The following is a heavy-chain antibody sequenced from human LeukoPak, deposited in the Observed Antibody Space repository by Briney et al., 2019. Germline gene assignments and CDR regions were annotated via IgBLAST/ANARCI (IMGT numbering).Heavy chain of an antibody. CDR1: GGSFSGYY. CDR3: ARGLGNPDY. V-gene: IGHV4-34*01. Sequence: PSETLSLTCAVYGGSFSGYYWSWIRQPPGKGLEWIGEINHSGSTNYNPSLKSRVTISVDTSKNQFSLKLSSVTAADTAVYYCARGLGNPDYWGQGTLVTVSS. D-gene: IGHD7-27*01. J-gene: IGHJ4*02. CDR2: INHSGST.